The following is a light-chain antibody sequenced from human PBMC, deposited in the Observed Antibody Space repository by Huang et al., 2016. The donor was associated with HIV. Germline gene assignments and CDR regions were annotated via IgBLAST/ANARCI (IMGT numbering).Light chain of an antibody. CDR3: QQSYSSPPT. Sequence: DIQMTQSPSSLSASVGERVTITCRASKSISRYLIWYQQKPGKAPKVLIHSASSLQSGVPSRFSGSGSGTDFTLTISRLQTEDFATYYCQQSYSSPPTFGQGTKVEIK. CDR1: KSISRY. CDR2: SAS. V-gene: IGKV1-39*01. J-gene: IGKJ2*01.